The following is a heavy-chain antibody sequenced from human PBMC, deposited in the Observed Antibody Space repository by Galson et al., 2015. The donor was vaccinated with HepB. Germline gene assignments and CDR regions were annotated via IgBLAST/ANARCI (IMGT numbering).Heavy chain of an antibody. CDR3: ARDRYDFWSGYYWGWFDP. CDR2: INAGNGNT. J-gene: IGHJ5*02. Sequence: SVKVSCKASGYTFTSYAMHWVRQAPGQRLEWMGWINAGNGNTKYSQKFQGRVTITRDTSASTAYMELSSLRSEDTAVYYCARDRYDFWSGYYWGWFDPWGQGTLVTVSS. CDR1: GYTFTSYA. V-gene: IGHV1-3*01. D-gene: IGHD3-3*01.